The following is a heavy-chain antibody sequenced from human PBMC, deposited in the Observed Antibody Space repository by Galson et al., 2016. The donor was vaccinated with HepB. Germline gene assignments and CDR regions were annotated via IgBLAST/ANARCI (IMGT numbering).Heavy chain of an antibody. J-gene: IGHJ4*02. Sequence: SLRLSCAVSGFTVSNNYMSWVRQAPGKGLEWVSLIYSGGGTSYADSVKGRFTISRDNSKNTVYLQMSSLRPEDTAIYYCVKDKVALLFGVITDLDFWGQGTLVTVSS. CDR2: IYSGGGT. V-gene: IGHV3-53*05. CDR1: GFTVSNNY. CDR3: VKDKVALLFGVITDLDF. D-gene: IGHD3-3*01.